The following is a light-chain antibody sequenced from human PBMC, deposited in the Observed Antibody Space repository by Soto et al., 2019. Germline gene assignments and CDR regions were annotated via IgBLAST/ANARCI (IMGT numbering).Light chain of an antibody. Sequence: EVVMTQSPATLSVSPGDRATLSCRASQNVDTNVAWYQQKPGQAPRLLVHGASTRATGIPARFTGFGSGTDFTLTISGLQSDDFAVYYCQQRTDRPPWTFGQGTKVESK. V-gene: IGKV3-15*01. J-gene: IGKJ1*01. CDR3: QQRTDRPPWT. CDR1: QNVDTN. CDR2: GAS.